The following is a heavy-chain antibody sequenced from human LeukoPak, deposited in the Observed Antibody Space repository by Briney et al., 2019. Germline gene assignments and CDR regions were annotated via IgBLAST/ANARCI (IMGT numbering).Heavy chain of an antibody. CDR2: ISSSSSYI. V-gene: IGHV3-21*01. CDR3: ARAYYYYYGMDV. J-gene: IGHJ6*02. Sequence: GGSLRLSCAASGFIFNNYWMSWVRQAPGKGLEWVSSISSSSSYIYYADSVKGRFTISRDNAKNSLYLQMNSLRAEDTAVYYCARAYYYYYGMDVWGQGTTVTVSS. CDR1: GFIFNNYW.